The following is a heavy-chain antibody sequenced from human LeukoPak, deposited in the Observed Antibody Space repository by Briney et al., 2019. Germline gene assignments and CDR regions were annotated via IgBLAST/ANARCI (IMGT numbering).Heavy chain of an antibody. Sequence: GGSLRLSCAASGFTFSSYAMSWVRQAPKKGLEWVPGISGSGGSTYYADSVKGRLTISRDNSKNTLYLQMNSLRAEDTAVYYCARSRDAYNYDAFDIWGQGTMVTVSS. CDR2: ISGSGGST. CDR3: ARSRDAYNYDAFDI. J-gene: IGHJ3*02. V-gene: IGHV3-23*01. CDR1: GFTFSSYA. D-gene: IGHD5-24*01.